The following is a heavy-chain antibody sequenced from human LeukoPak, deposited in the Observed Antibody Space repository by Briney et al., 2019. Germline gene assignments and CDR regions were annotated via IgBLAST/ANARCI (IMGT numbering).Heavy chain of an antibody. D-gene: IGHD3-3*01. V-gene: IGHV3-30-3*01. CDR2: LSYGGTNK. CDR3: ARDRSGYANDAFDF. CDR1: GFTFSNFG. Sequence: PGRSLRLSCAASGFTFSNFGMYWVRQAPGKGLEWVAVLSYGGTNKYYADSVKGRFTISRDNSKNTMFLQMNSLRAEDTAVYHCARDRSGYANDAFDFWGQGTMVTVSS. J-gene: IGHJ3*01.